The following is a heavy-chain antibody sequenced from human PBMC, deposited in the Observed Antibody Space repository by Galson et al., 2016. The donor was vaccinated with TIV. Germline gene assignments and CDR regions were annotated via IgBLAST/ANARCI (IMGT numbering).Heavy chain of an antibody. Sequence: SLRLSCAASGFDFNALAMSWVRQVPGKGLQWVASISGSGGQTHYGDSVQGRFIISRDDSKNTVYLRMNNVRVDDTAVYYCAKSLFHTIDFGGLTVIFDHWGQGALVTVSS. CDR1: GFDFNALA. CDR2: ISGSGGQT. V-gene: IGHV3-23*01. D-gene: IGHD5-24*01. J-gene: IGHJ4*02. CDR3: AKSLFHTIDFGGLTVIFDH.